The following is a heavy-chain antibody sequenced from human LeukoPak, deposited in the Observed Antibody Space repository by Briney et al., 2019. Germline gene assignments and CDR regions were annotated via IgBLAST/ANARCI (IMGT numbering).Heavy chain of an antibody. J-gene: IGHJ6*02. V-gene: IGHV4-30-2*03. CDR2: IYHSGST. CDR1: GGSISSGGYS. D-gene: IGHD3-3*01. Sequence: SETLSLTCAVSGGSISSGGYSWSWIRQPPGKGLEWIGYIYHSGSTYYNPSLKSRVTISVDTSKNQFSLKLSSVTAADTAVYYCARHDQDFWSGYTLYYYYYGMDVWGQGTTVTVSS. CDR3: ARHDQDFWSGYTLYYYYYGMDV.